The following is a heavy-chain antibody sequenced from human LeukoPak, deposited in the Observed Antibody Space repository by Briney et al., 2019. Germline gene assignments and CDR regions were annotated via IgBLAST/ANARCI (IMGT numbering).Heavy chain of an antibody. CDR1: GYTFTGYY. CDR3: ARDFCSGGSCYSRFDY. CDR2: INPNSGGT. V-gene: IGHV1-2*02. J-gene: IGHJ4*02. Sequence: ASVKVSCKASGYTFTGYYMHWVRQAPGQGLEWMGWINPNSGGTNYAQKFQGRVTMTRDTSISTAYMELSRLRSDDTAVYYCARDFCSGGSCYSRFDYWGQGILVTVSS. D-gene: IGHD2-15*01.